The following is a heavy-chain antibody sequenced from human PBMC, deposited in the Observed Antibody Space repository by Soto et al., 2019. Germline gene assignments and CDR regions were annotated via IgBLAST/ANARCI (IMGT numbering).Heavy chain of an antibody. Sequence: EVQLVQSGGGLVQPGGSLRLSCAASGFIFSSYWMHWVRQAPGKGLVWVSRINTDGSSTSYAASVKGRLTISRDNAKNTLYLPLSGLRAEDTAVYYCARRAQTPGLAYWGQGALVTVSS. J-gene: IGHJ4*02. CDR3: ARRAQTPGLAY. CDR2: INTDGSST. CDR1: GFIFSSYW. D-gene: IGHD7-27*01. V-gene: IGHV3-74*01.